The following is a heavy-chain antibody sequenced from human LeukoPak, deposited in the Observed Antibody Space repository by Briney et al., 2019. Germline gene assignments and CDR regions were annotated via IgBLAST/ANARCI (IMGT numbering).Heavy chain of an antibody. V-gene: IGHV4-34*01. Sequence: SETLSLTCAVYGGSFSGYYWSWIRQPPGKGLEWIGGINHSGSTNYNPSLKSRVTISVDTSKNQFSLKLSSATAADTAVYYCARASGYYSGYFDYWGQGTLVTVSS. CDR2: INHSGST. CDR1: GGSFSGYY. J-gene: IGHJ4*02. CDR3: ARASGYYSGYFDY. D-gene: IGHD3-22*01.